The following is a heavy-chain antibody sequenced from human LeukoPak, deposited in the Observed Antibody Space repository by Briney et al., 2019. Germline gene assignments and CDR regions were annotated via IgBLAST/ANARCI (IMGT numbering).Heavy chain of an antibody. CDR1: GGSISSYY. V-gene: IGHV4-59*01. Sequence: KASETLSLTCTVSGGSISSYYWSWIRQPPGKGLEWIGYIYYSGSTNYNPSLKSRVTISVDTSKNQFSLKLSSVTAAGTAVYYCARDGAYSSGWSVDRWDYYGMDVWGKGTTVTVSS. CDR3: ARDGAYSSGWSVDRWDYYGMDV. J-gene: IGHJ6*04. CDR2: IYYSGST. D-gene: IGHD6-19*01.